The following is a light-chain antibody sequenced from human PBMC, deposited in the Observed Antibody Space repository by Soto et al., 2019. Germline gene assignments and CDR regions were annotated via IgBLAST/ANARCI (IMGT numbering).Light chain of an antibody. CDR1: QSVSSW. V-gene: IGKV1-5*03. CDR3: QQYDTYST. Sequence: DIQMTQSPSTLSASVGDRVTITCRASQSVSSWLAWYQQKPGKAPKLLIYKASSLESGVPSRFSGSGSGTELTLTISGLQPDDFATYYCQQYDTYSTFGQGTKVEVK. J-gene: IGKJ1*01. CDR2: KAS.